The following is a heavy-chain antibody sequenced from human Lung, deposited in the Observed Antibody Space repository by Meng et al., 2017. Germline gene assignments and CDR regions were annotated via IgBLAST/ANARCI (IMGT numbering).Heavy chain of an antibody. CDR2: INAGNGNT. J-gene: IGHJ4*02. CDR3: ARGDYCGGDCYWFDY. Sequence: QAPPVRSGAEEKKPGTSVKVSCKASGYHFTSYASHWVRQAPEQRLEWMGWINAGNGNTKYSQKFQGRVTITRDTSASTAYMELSSLRSEDTAVYYCARGDYCGGDCYWFDYWGQGTLVTVSS. D-gene: IGHD2-21*02. V-gene: IGHV1-3*05. CDR1: GYHFTSYA.